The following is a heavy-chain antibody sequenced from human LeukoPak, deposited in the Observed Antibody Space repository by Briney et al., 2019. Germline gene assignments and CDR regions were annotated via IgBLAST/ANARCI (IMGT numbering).Heavy chain of an antibody. CDR3: AKYYYDSSDYYYFDY. V-gene: IGHV3-23*01. Sequence: GGSLRLSCAASGFTFSIYAMSWVRQAPGKGLEWVSAISGSGGSTYYADSVKGRFTISRDNSKNTLYLQMNSLRAEDTAVYYCAKYYYDSSDYYYFDYWGQGTLVTVSS. D-gene: IGHD3-22*01. CDR1: GFTFSIYA. CDR2: ISGSGGST. J-gene: IGHJ4*02.